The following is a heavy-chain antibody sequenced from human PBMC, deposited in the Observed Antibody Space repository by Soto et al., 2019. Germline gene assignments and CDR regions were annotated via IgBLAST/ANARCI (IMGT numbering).Heavy chain of an antibody. J-gene: IGHJ4*02. CDR2: ISPHKDNT. D-gene: IGHD3-10*01. Sequence: ASVKVSCQTSGSSFSSIGISWVRQAPGQGLEWMGWISPHKDNTYYAQRLRGRVTMTTDTSTSTAYMELRSLRSDDTAGYFCARDLDGSGSYYTNYWGQGTLVTVSS. CDR3: ARDLDGSGSYYTNY. V-gene: IGHV1-18*01. CDR1: GSSFSSIG.